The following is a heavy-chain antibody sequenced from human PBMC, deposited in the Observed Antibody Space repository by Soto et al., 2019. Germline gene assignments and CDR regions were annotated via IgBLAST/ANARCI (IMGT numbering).Heavy chain of an antibody. V-gene: IGHV4-4*07. D-gene: IGHD1-26*01. CDR3: AREGSGSFYVDY. J-gene: IGHJ4*02. CDR1: GDSINSYW. CDR2: VYTSGTT. Sequence: TSETLSLTCTVSGDSINSYWWSWIRQSAGKGLEWIGRVYTSGTTNYNPSLKSRVTMSVDTSRNQFSLKLSSVTAADTAIYYCAREGSGSFYVDYWGQGTLVTVYS.